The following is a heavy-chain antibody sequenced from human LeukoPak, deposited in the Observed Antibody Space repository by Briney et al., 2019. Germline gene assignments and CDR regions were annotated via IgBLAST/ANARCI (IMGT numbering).Heavy chain of an antibody. Sequence: GESLKISCKGSGYSFTSYWIGWVRQMPGKGLEWMGIIYPGDSDTRYSPSFQGQVTISADKSISTAYLQWSSLKASDTAMYYCARSSYYYGSGENLRREFDYWGQGTLVTVSS. J-gene: IGHJ4*02. CDR2: IYPGDSDT. CDR3: ARSSYYYGSGENLRREFDY. V-gene: IGHV5-51*01. D-gene: IGHD3-10*01. CDR1: GYSFTSYW.